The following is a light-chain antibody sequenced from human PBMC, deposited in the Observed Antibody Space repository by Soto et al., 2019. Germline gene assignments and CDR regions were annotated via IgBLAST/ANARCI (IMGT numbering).Light chain of an antibody. CDR3: HQYDSPPWT. CDR2: GAS. CDR1: QSVSSSY. J-gene: IGKJ1*01. V-gene: IGKV3-20*01. Sequence: EIVLTQSPGTLSLSPGERASLSCRASQSVSSSYLAWYQQKPGQAPRLLIYGASSRATDIPDRFSGSGSGTDFTLTISRLEPEDLAVYYCHQYDSPPWTFGQGTKVEIK.